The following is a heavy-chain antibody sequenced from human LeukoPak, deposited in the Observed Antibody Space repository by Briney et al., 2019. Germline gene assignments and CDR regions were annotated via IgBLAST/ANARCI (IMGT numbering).Heavy chain of an antibody. CDR1: GFSFSSYA. D-gene: IGHD1-26*01. CDR2: ISSSGSTI. CDR3: ARRGATFLVY. Sequence: GGSLRLSCAASGFSFSSYAMSWVRQAPGKGLEWVSYISSSGSTIYYADSVKGRFTISRDNAKNSLYLQMNSLRAEDTAVYYCARRGATFLVYWGQGTLVTVSS. J-gene: IGHJ4*02. V-gene: IGHV3-48*04.